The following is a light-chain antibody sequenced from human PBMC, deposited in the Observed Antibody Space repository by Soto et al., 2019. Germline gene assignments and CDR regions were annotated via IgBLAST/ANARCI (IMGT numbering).Light chain of an antibody. CDR1: SSDVGSYNY. Sequence: QSALTQPPSASGSFGQSVTISCTGTSSDVGSYNYVSWYQQYPGKAPKLMIYEVSERPSGVPDSFSGSKSGNTASLTVSGLQADDEADYYCSSYSGTNYHYVFGTGTKVTVL. CDR2: EVS. J-gene: IGLJ1*01. V-gene: IGLV2-8*01. CDR3: SSYSGTNYHYV.